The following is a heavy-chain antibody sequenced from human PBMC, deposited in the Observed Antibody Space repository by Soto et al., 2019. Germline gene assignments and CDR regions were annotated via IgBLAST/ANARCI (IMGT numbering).Heavy chain of an antibody. V-gene: IGHV3-23*01. CDR2: IINSGGTT. D-gene: IGHD7-27*01. CDR1: GLTFSSYG. J-gene: IGHJ1*01. Sequence: GGSLRLSCAASGLTFSSYGMSWVRQAPGKGLEWVSSIINSGGTTYYVDSVKGRFTISRGNSKNTLYLQITSLRAEDTAVYYCASTLGTLSGVEYFQHWGQGTLVTVSS. CDR3: ASTLGTLSGVEYFQH.